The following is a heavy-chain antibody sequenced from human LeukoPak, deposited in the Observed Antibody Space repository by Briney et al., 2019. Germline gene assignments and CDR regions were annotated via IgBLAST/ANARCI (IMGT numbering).Heavy chain of an antibody. D-gene: IGHD3-22*01. CDR1: GFTFSSYA. V-gene: IGHV3-23*01. Sequence: GGSLRLSCAASGFTFSSYAMSWVRQAPGKGLEWVSAISGSGGSTYYADSVKGRFTISRDNSKNTLYLQMNGLRAEDTAVYYCAKDPELYSSGYYSWGQGTLVTVSS. CDR3: AKDPELYSSGYYS. CDR2: ISGSGGST. J-gene: IGHJ5*02.